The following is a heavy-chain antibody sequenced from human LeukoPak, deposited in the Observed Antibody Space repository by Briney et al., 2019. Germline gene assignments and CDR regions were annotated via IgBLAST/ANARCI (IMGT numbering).Heavy chain of an antibody. V-gene: IGHV3-7*01. Sequence: PGGSLRLSWVASGFTFSNFWMSWVRQAPGKGLEWVANIKQDGTEKYYVDSVKGRFTVSRDNAKNSLYLQMNSLRAEDTAVYYCARAIDYGYPGGYWDQGTLVTVSS. D-gene: IGHD4-17*01. CDR1: GFTFSNFW. CDR2: IKQDGTEK. CDR3: ARAIDYGYPGGY. J-gene: IGHJ4*02.